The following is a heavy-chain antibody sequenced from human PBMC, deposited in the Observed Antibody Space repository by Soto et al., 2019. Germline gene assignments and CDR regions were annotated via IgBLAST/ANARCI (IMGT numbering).Heavy chain of an antibody. CDR2: ISSGSSSI. Sequence: GGSLRLSCAGFGFTFNSYGMDWVRQAPGKGLEWVAYISSGSSSIWYADSVKGRFTISRDTAKNSLSLQMNGLRVEDTTVYYCVRGGAARPDYWGRGTMVTVSS. D-gene: IGHD6-6*01. CDR3: VRGGAARPDY. J-gene: IGHJ4*02. V-gene: IGHV3-21*04. CDR1: GFTFNSYG.